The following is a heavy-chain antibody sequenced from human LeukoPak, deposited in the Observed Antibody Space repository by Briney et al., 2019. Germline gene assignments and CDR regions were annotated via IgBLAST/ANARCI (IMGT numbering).Heavy chain of an antibody. J-gene: IGHJ4*02. CDR3: ARDGDGYNFDY. CDR1: GFTFSGYW. D-gene: IGHD5-24*01. V-gene: IGHV3-74*01. CDR2: VTRDGSGT. Sequence: GVLRLSCAASGFTFSGYWMHWVRQAPGKGLVWVARVTRDGSGTNYADSVKGRFTISRDNGKNTLYLQMNSQRAEDTAVYYCARDGDGYNFDYWGQGTLVTVSS.